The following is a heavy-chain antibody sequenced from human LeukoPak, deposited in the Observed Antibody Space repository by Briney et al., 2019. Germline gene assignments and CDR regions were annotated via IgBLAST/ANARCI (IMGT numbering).Heavy chain of an antibody. Sequence: PGESLKISCKGSGFTFSNYCIGWVRQMPGKGLEYMGVICPGGSDIRYSPSFQGQVIISADKSISTAYLQWSSLKASDSAMYYCAREVGSSSLTFDNWGQGTLVTVPS. J-gene: IGHJ4*02. V-gene: IGHV5-51*01. CDR3: AREVGSSSLTFDN. CDR1: GFTFSNYC. CDR2: ICPGGSDI. D-gene: IGHD2-2*01.